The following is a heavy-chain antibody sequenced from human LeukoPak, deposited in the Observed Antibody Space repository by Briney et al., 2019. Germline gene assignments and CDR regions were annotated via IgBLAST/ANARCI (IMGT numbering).Heavy chain of an antibody. J-gene: IGHJ4*02. D-gene: IGHD3-10*01. Sequence: ASVKVSCKVSGYTLTELSMHWVRQAPGQGLEWMGIINPSGGSTSYAQKFQGRVTMTRDTSTSTVYMELSSLRSEDTAVYYCASTRFYGSGSYSDYWGQGTLVTVSS. CDR1: GYTLTELS. CDR2: INPSGGST. V-gene: IGHV1-46*01. CDR3: ASTRFYGSGSYSDY.